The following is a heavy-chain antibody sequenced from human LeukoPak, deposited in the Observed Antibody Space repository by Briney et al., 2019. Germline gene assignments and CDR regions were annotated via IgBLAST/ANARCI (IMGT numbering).Heavy chain of an antibody. Sequence: ASVKVSCKASGYTFTGYYMHWVRQAPGQGLEWMGWINPNSGGTNYAQKFQGRVTMTRDTSISTAYMELSRLRSDDTAVYYCAREYNWNYPGDYYYMDVWGKGTTVTVSS. V-gene: IGHV1-2*02. CDR3: AREYNWNYPGDYYYMDV. J-gene: IGHJ6*03. CDR1: GYTFTGYY. CDR2: INPNSGGT. D-gene: IGHD1-7*01.